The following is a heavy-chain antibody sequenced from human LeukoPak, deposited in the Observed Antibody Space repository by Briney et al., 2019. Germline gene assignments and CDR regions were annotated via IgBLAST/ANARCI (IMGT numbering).Heavy chain of an antibody. CDR2: IYHSGST. Sequence: SQTLSLTCAVSGGSISSGGYSWSWIRQPPGKGLEWIGYIYHSGSTYYNPSLKSRVTISVDRSKNQFSLKLSSVTAADTAVYYCAKGSGFTVYYGMDVWGQGTTVIVSS. V-gene: IGHV4-30-2*01. CDR3: AKGSGFTVYYGMDV. J-gene: IGHJ6*02. CDR1: GGSISSGGYS. D-gene: IGHD3-9*01.